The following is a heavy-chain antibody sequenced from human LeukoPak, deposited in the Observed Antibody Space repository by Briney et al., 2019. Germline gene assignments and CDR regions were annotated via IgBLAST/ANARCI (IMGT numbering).Heavy chain of an antibody. CDR3: ARGVAGDGYTDYYFDY. Sequence: ASVKVSCKASGYTFTGYYMHWVRQAPGQGLEWMGWINPNSGGTNYAQKFQGRVTMTRDTSISTAYMELSRLRSDDTAVYYCARGVAGDGYTDYYFDYWGQGTLVTVPS. CDR1: GYTFTGYY. J-gene: IGHJ4*02. V-gene: IGHV1-2*02. CDR2: INPNSGGT. D-gene: IGHD5-24*01.